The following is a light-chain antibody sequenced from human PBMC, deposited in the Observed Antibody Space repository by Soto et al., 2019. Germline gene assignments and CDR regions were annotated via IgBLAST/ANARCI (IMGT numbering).Light chain of an antibody. V-gene: IGKV1-9*01. CDR2: AAS. CDR1: QDISGY. Sequence: GDRVTITCRASQDISGYLAWYQQQPGKAPKLLIYAASTLHSGVPTRFSGSGSGTEFILTIGRLQPEDFATYYCQHLAGTFGQGTKLA. CDR3: QHLAGT. J-gene: IGKJ2*01.